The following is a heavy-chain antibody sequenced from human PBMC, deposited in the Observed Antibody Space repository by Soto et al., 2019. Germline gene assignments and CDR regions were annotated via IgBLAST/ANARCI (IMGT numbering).Heavy chain of an antibody. D-gene: IGHD6-13*01. CDR2: ISAYNGNT. J-gene: IGHJ6*02. V-gene: IGHV1-18*01. Sequence: ASVKVSCKASGYTFTSYGIIWVRQAPGQGLEWMGWISAYNGNTNYAQKLQGRVTMNTDTSTSTAYMELRSLRSDDTAVYYCARPGIAAAGSKGNRLYYYYYGMDVWGQGTTVTVSS. CDR3: ARPGIAAAGSKGNRLYYYYYGMDV. CDR1: GYTFTSYG.